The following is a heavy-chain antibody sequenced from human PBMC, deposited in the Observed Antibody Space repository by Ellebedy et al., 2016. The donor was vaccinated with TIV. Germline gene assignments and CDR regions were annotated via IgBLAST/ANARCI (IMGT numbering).Heavy chain of an antibody. CDR2: ISSGSIT. CDR3: ASGLGHGD. CDR1: GFTFSSYD. J-gene: IGHJ4*02. D-gene: IGHD3-10*01. V-gene: IGHV3-23*01. Sequence: GGSLRLSCAVSGFTFSSYDMSWVRQAPGKGLEWVSSISSGSITNYADSVKGRFSISRDNSKNTLFLQMNSLRAEDTDVYYCASGLGHGDWGQGTLVTVSS.